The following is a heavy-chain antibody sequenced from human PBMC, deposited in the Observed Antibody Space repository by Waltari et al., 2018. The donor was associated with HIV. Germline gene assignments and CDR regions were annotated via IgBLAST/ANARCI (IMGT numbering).Heavy chain of an antibody. D-gene: IGHD6-6*01. CDR2: IWYDGSNK. Sequence: QVQLVESWGGGVELGGSLRLSCAASGFHFRNYGMTWVRQAPGKGLEWVAVIWYDGSNKYYADSVKGRFTISRDNSKNRLYLQMNSLRAEDTAVYYCARDRGGSSSLVLDSWGQGTLVTVSS. CDR1: GFHFRNYG. J-gene: IGHJ4*02. V-gene: IGHV3-33*01. CDR3: ARDRGGSSSLVLDS.